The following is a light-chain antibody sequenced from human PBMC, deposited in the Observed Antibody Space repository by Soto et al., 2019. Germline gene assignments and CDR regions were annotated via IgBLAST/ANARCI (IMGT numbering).Light chain of an antibody. V-gene: IGKV3-15*01. Sequence: EIVMTQSPATLSVSPGERATLSCRASQSVSSNLAWYQQKPGQAPRLLIYGASTRATGIPARFSGSGSGTEVTLTISSLQSEDFAVYYGQQYNNWPLTFGGGTKVEIK. CDR3: QQYNNWPLT. J-gene: IGKJ4*01. CDR1: QSVSSN. CDR2: GAS.